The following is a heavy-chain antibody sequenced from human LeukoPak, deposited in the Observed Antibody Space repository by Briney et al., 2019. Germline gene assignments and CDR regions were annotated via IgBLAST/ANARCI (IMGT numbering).Heavy chain of an antibody. CDR2: INPSGGST. J-gene: IGHJ6*02. CDR3: AREDGIAVAGTPLYGMDV. CDR1: GYTFTSYY. D-gene: IGHD6-19*01. V-gene: IGHV1-46*01. Sequence: PWASVKVSCKASGYTFTSYYMHWVRRAPGQGLEWMGIINPSGGSTSYAQKFQGRVTMTRDTSTSTVYMELSSLRSEDTAVYYCAREDGIAVAGTPLYGMDVWGQGTTVTVSS.